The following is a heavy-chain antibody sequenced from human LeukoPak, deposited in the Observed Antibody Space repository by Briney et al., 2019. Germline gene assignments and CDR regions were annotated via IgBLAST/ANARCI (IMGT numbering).Heavy chain of an antibody. CDR2: ISAYNGNT. V-gene: IGHV1-18*01. Sequence: ASVKVSCKASGYTFTSYGISWVRQAPGQGLEWMGWISAYNGNTNYAQKLQGRVTMTTDTSTSTAYMELRSLRSDDTAVYYCARDRLLRYFDWGGIWYFDYWGQGTLVTVSS. CDR3: ARDRLLRYFDWGGIWYFDY. CDR1: GYTFTSYG. D-gene: IGHD3-9*01. J-gene: IGHJ4*02.